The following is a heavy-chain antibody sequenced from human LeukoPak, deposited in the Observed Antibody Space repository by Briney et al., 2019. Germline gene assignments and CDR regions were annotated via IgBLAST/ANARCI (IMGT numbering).Heavy chain of an antibody. Sequence: PGGSLRLSCAASGFTFSSYSMNWVRQAPGKGLEWVSSISSSSSYIYYADSVKGRFTTSRDNAKNTLHLQMNSLRAEDTAVYYCARGYSSSSGHGMDVWGQGTTVTVSS. D-gene: IGHD6-6*01. CDR1: GFTFSSYS. CDR3: ARGYSSSSGHGMDV. V-gene: IGHV3-21*01. J-gene: IGHJ6*02. CDR2: ISSSSSYI.